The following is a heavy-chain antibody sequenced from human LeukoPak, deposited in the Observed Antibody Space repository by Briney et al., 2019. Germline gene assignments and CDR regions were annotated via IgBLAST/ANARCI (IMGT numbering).Heavy chain of an antibody. CDR2: IYPGDSDT. CDR1: GYSFTKYW. CDR3: ARLGGLWWWSFDL. D-gene: IGHD2-21*01. J-gene: IGHJ2*01. Sequence: GESLKISCKSSGYSFTKYWIGWVRQMPGKGLEWMGIIYPGDSDTRYSPSFQGQVTISADKSISTAYLQWSSLRASDTAMYYCARLGGLWWWSFDLWGRGTLVTVSS. V-gene: IGHV5-51*01.